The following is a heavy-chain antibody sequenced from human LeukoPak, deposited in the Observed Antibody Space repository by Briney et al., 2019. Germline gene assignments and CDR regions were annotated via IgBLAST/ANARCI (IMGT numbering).Heavy chain of an antibody. V-gene: IGHV3-23*01. CDR3: GKDLWGSSWYNWFDP. Sequence: GGSLRLSCAASGFTFSSYAMSWVRQAPGKGLEWVSSISDSGGNTYYADSAQGRFTLSRDNSKNTLYLQMNSLRADDTAVYYCGKDLWGSSWYNWFDPWGQGTLVTVAS. CDR2: ISDSGGNT. J-gene: IGHJ5*02. D-gene: IGHD6-13*01. CDR1: GFTFSSYA.